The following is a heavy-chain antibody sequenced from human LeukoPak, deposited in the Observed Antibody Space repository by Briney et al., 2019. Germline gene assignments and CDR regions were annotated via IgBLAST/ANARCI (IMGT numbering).Heavy chain of an antibody. V-gene: IGHV3-7*01. CDR2: IKEDGSEK. Sequence: EPGGSLRLSCAASGFTFSSYWMSWVRQAPGKGLEWVANIKEDGSEKYYVDSVKGRFTISRDNAKNSLYLQMNSLRAEDTAIYYCARATASNWFDPWGQGTLVTVSS. D-gene: IGHD5-18*01. CDR3: ARATASNWFDP. CDR1: GFTFSSYW. J-gene: IGHJ5*02.